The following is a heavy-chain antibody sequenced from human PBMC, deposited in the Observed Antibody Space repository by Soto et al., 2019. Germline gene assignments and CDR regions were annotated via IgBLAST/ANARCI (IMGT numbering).Heavy chain of an antibody. D-gene: IGHD3-22*01. CDR1: GFNFSNYN. CDR3: ARVLYFDSSPYND. Sequence: GGSLRLSCAASGFNFSNYNMNWVRQTPGKGLEWVSSSSGSSDYIYYTDSVKGRFTISRDNAKNSLSLQMNSLRVEDTAIYYCARVLYFDSSPYNDWGQGTLVTVSS. CDR2: SSGSSDYI. J-gene: IGHJ4*02. V-gene: IGHV3-21*01.